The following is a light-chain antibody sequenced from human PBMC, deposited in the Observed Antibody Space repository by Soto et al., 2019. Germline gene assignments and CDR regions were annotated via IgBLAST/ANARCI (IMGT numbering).Light chain of an antibody. CDR3: AVWGNKLDGPGV. Sequence: QSVLTQPPSASGPPGQRVTISCSGSSSTIGSKPVDWYQQLPGTAPKLLIYSHDQRPLGVPDRFSASRPGTSASLAISGLQPGDEGIYYCAVWGNKLDGPGVIGGGTKLTVL. V-gene: IGLV1-44*01. CDR1: SSTIGSKP. CDR2: SHD. J-gene: IGLJ3*02.